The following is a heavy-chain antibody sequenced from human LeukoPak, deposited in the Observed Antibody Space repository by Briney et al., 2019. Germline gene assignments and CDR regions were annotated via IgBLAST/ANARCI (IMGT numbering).Heavy chain of an antibody. Sequence: KSSETLSLTCTVSGGSISSGTYYWGWLRQPPGKGLERFGYIYYSGSTNYTASLKSRVTISVDTSKNQFALKLSSVTAADTAVYYCAREGSSPHMGHYRDVWGKGSTVTISS. CDR2: IYYSGST. CDR3: AREGSSPHMGHYRDV. CDR1: GGSISSGTYY. J-gene: IGHJ6*03. V-gene: IGHV4-61*01. D-gene: IGHD6-13*01.